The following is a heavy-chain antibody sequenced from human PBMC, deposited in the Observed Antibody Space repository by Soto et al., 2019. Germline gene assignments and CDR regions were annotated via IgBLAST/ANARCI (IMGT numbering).Heavy chain of an antibody. CDR3: AILSLFSWQDSYYDVLYF. CDR2: FDPEDGET. Sequence: SVKPCCKVSGYTITELSMHWVRQAPGEEKEWMGGFDPEDGETIYAQQFQGRVTMTEDTSTDTAYMELSSLRSEDTAVYYCAILSLFSWQDSYYDVLYFCGQGTTV. J-gene: IGHJ6*02. CDR1: GYTITELS. V-gene: IGHV1-24*01.